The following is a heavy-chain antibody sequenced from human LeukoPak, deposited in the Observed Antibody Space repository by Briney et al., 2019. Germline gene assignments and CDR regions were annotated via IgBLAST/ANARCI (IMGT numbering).Heavy chain of an antibody. J-gene: IGHJ5*02. V-gene: IGHV3-33*08. D-gene: IGHD6-13*01. CDR3: ARTYSSSWYRQFDP. Sequence: GGSLRLSCAASGFMFSDYGMHWVRQAPGKGLEWVAVIWYDGSNKYYADSVKGRFTISRDNSKNTLYLQMNSLRAEDTAVYYCARTYSSSWYRQFDPWGQGTLVTVSS. CDR2: IWYDGSNK. CDR1: GFMFSDYG.